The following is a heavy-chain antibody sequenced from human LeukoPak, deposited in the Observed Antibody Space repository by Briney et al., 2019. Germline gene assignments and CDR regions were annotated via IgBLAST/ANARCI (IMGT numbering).Heavy chain of an antibody. CDR3: AKGRWDSGYDLDY. Sequence: PGGSLRLSCAASGFTFSSYAMHWVRQAPGKGLEWVAVISYDGSNKYYADSVKGRFTISRDNSKNTLYLQMNSLRAEDTAVYYCAKGRWDSGYDLDYWGQGTLVTVSS. V-gene: IGHV3-30-3*01. D-gene: IGHD5-12*01. CDR2: ISYDGSNK. J-gene: IGHJ4*02. CDR1: GFTFSSYA.